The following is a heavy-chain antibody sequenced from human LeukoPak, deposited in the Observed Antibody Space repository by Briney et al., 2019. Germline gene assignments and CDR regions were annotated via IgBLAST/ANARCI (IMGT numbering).Heavy chain of an antibody. CDR1: GGSISSYY. V-gene: IGHV4-59*01. J-gene: IGHJ3*02. CDR2: IYYSGST. CDR3: ARGLLLPNAFDI. Sequence: SETLSLTCTVSGGSISSYYWSWIRQPPGKGLEWIGYIYYSGSTNYNPSLKSRVTISVDTSKNQFSLKLSSVTAADTAVYYCARGLLLPNAFDIWGQGTMVTVSS. D-gene: IGHD3-10*01.